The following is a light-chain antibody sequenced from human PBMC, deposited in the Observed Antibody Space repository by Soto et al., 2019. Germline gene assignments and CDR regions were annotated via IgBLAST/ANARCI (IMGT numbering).Light chain of an antibody. CDR2: GAS. CDR1: QSVSSN. CDR3: QHYQNWPLT. Sequence: EIVMTQSPATLSVSPGEGATLSCRASQSVSSNFAWYQQKPGQAPLLLIYGASTRATGIPARFSGSGSGKECTLSISSLQSEDVAVYYCQHYQNWPLTFGGGTKVEIK. J-gene: IGKJ4*01. V-gene: IGKV3-15*01.